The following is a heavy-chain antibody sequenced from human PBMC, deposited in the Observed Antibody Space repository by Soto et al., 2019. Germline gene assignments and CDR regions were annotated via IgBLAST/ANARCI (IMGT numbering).Heavy chain of an antibody. D-gene: IGHD2-2*02. Sequence: GASVKVYCKASGYALTSYGISWGRQAPGQGLEWMGWISAYNGNTNYAQKLQGRVTMTRDTSISTAYMELSRLRSDDTAVYYCARDTIQKGLAYYYYGMDVWGQGTTVTVSS. CDR2: ISAYNGNT. CDR3: ARDTIQKGLAYYYYGMDV. CDR1: GYALTSYG. J-gene: IGHJ6*02. V-gene: IGHV1-18*01.